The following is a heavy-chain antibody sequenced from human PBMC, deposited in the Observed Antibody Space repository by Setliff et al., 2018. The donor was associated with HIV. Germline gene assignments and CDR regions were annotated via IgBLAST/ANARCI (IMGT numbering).Heavy chain of an antibody. CDR3: ARDYRTTDILSSGYMDV. D-gene: IGHD3-9*01. CDR1: GYAFTGYY. Sequence: ASVKVSCKASGYAFTGYYIHWVRQAPGQGLQWMGRINPNIGSTNYAQNFQGRATMTRDTSVNTAFMELSNLRSDDTAVYYCARDYRTTDILSSGYMDVWGKGTTVTFSS. V-gene: IGHV1-2*06. J-gene: IGHJ6*03. CDR2: INPNIGST.